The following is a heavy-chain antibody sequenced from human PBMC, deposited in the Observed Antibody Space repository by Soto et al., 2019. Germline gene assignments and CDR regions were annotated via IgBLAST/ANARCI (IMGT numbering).Heavy chain of an antibody. CDR3: ARGRYGDY. J-gene: IGHJ4*02. Sequence: QVHLVQSGAEVKKPGASVKVCCKGSGYCFTTYGITWVRQAPGQGLEWMAWISAHNGNTNYAQKLQGRVTVTRDTSTSTAYMELRSLRSDDTAVYYCARGRYGDYWGQGALVTVSS. V-gene: IGHV1-18*01. D-gene: IGHD1-1*01. CDR2: ISAHNGNT. CDR1: GYCFTTYG.